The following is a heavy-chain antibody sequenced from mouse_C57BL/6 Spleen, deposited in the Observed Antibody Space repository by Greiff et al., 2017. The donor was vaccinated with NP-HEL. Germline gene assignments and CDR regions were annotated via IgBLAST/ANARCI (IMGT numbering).Heavy chain of an antibody. CDR2: IHPNSGST. CDR3: ARSSTTVDWYFDV. Sequence: QVQLQQPGAELVKPGASVKLSCKASGYTFTSYWMHWVKQRPGQGLEWIGMIHPNSGSTNYNEKFKGKATLTVDKSSSTAYMQLSSLTSEDSAVYYCARSSTTVDWYFDVWGTGTTVTVSS. CDR1: GYTFTSYW. J-gene: IGHJ1*03. D-gene: IGHD1-1*01. V-gene: IGHV1-64*01.